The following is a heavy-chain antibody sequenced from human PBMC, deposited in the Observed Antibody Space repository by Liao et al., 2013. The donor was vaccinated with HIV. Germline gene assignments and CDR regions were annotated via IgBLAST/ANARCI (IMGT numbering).Heavy chain of an antibody. CDR2: IYTSGST. CDR3: ARDARYYDFWSGPTDAFDI. CDR1: GGSISSYY. V-gene: IGHV4-4*07. J-gene: IGHJ3*02. D-gene: IGHD3-3*01. Sequence: QVQLQESGPGLVKPSETLSLTCTVSGGSISSYYWSWIRQPAGKGLEWIGRIYTSGSTNYNPSLKSRVTMSVDTSKNQFSLKLSSVTAADTAVYYCARDARYYDFWSGPTDAFDIWGQGTMVTVSS.